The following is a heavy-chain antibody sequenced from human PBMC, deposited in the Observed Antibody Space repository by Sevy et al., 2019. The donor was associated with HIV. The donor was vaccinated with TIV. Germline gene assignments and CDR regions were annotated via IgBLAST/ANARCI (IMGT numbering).Heavy chain of an antibody. CDR3: TGGYYYDSSQNWFDP. J-gene: IGHJ5*02. CDR2: FDPEGGET. D-gene: IGHD3-22*01. CDR1: GYTLTELS. V-gene: IGHV1-24*01. Sequence: ASVKVSCKVSGYTLTELSMHWVRQAPGKGLEWMGGFDPEGGETIYAQKFQGRVTMTEDTSTDTAYMELSSLRSEDTAVYYCTGGYYYDSSQNWFDPWGQGTLVTVSS.